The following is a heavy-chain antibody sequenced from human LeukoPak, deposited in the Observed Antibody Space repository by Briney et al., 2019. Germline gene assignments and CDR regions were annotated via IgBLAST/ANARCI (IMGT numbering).Heavy chain of an antibody. V-gene: IGHV3-15*01. CDR1: GFTFDKAW. D-gene: IGHD3-22*01. Sequence: GGSLRLSCAASGFTFDKAWMTWVRQAPGKGLEWVGRIKSKIHGGTIDYAAPVKGRFTISRDDSENTVYLQMNSLKTEDTAVYYCTTDGYYDSSGYFDYWGQGTLVTVSS. CDR2: IKSKIHGGTI. J-gene: IGHJ4*02. CDR3: TTDGYYDSSGYFDY.